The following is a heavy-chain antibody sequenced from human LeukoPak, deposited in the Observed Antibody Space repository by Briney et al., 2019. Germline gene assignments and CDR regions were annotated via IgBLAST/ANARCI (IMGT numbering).Heavy chain of an antibody. D-gene: IGHD5-18*01. CDR1: GGSFSGYY. V-gene: IGHV4-34*01. J-gene: IGHJ5*02. Sequence: SETLSLTCAVYGGSFSGYYWSWIRQPPGKWLEWIGEINLSGSTNYNPSLKSRVTISVDTSKNQFSLKLSSVTAADTAVYYCARGEQLWFLYRTGTQNWFDPWGQGTLVTVSS. CDR2: INLSGST. CDR3: ARGEQLWFLYRTGTQNWFDP.